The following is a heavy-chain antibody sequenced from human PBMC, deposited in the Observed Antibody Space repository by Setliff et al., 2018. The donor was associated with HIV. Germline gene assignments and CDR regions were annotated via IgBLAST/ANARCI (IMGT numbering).Heavy chain of an antibody. V-gene: IGHV4-34*01. CDR1: GGSFSDYY. Sequence: AETLSLTCAVYGGSFSDYYWSWIGQSPGRGMEWIGEINHGGSTIYNQSLKSRVTISIDTSKNKFSLNLTSVTAADTAIYYCARGLEVCATYRYRNYLDYWGQGTLVTVSS. J-gene: IGHJ4*02. CDR2: INHGGST. CDR3: ARGLEVCATYRYRNYLDY. D-gene: IGHD3-16*02.